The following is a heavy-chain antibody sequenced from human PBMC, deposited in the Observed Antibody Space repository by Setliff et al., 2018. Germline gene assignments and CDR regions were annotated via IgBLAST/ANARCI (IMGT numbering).Heavy chain of an antibody. D-gene: IGHD6-19*01. V-gene: IGHV4-61*09. J-gene: IGHJ6*03. CDR3: ARASSGWYSAYYYYMDV. Sequence: PPETLSLTCTVSGGSVNSGYDNWNWLRQPAGKGLEWIGHINRRGSTNFSPSLKSRVTISLDTSKNQFSLNLTSVTAADTAVYYCARASSGWYSAYYYYMDVWGKGTTVTVSS. CDR1: GGSVNSGYDN. CDR2: INRRGST.